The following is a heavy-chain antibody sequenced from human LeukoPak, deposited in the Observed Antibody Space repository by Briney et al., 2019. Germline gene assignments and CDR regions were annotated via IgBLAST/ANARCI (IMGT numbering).Heavy chain of an antibody. CDR2: ISGSGSNT. J-gene: IGHJ4*02. Sequence: PGGSLRLSCAASGFTFSSYAMNWVRQAPGKGLEWVSGISGSGSNTYYADSVMGRFTISRDNSKNTLYLQMSSLRAEVTAVYYCAKDVLSGTYYYFDQWGQGTLVTVSS. V-gene: IGHV3-23*01. CDR1: GFTFSSYA. CDR3: AKDVLSGTYYYFDQ. D-gene: IGHD1-26*01.